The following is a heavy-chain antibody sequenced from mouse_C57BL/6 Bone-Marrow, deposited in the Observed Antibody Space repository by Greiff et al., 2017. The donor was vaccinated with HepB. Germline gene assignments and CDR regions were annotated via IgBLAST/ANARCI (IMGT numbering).Heavy chain of an antibody. Sequence: QVQLKESGAELVRPGASVTLSCKASGYTFTDYEMHWVKQTPVHGLEWIGAIDPETGGTAYNQKFKGKAILTADKSSSTAYMELRSLTSEDSAVYYCTRRLLRCIWYFDVWGTGTTVTVSS. CDR3: TRRLLRCIWYFDV. CDR1: GYTFTDYE. D-gene: IGHD1-1*01. J-gene: IGHJ1*03. V-gene: IGHV1-15*01. CDR2: IDPETGGT.